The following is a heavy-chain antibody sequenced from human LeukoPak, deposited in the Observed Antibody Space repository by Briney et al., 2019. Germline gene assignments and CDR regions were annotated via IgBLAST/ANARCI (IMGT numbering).Heavy chain of an antibody. CDR3: ARVGGYSYGHPDIDY. J-gene: IGHJ4*02. CDR1: GFTFSSYW. V-gene: IGHV3-74*01. Sequence: GGSLRLSCAASGFTFSSYWMHWVRQAPGKGLVWVSRINSDGSSTSYADSVKGRFTISRDNAKNTLYLQMNSLRAEDTAVYYCARVGGYSYGHPDIDYWGQGTLVTVSS. CDR2: INSDGSST. D-gene: IGHD5-18*01.